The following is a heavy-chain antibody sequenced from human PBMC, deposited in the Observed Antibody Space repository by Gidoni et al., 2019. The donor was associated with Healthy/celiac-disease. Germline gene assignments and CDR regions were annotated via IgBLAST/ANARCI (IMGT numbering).Heavy chain of an antibody. D-gene: IGHD6-13*01. CDR2: IWYDGSNK. CDR3: ARDFEQQPTY. CDR1: GFTFSSSG. V-gene: IGHV3-33*01. J-gene: IGHJ4*02. Sequence: QVQLVASGGGVVQPGRSLRLSCAASGFTFSSSGMHWVRQAPGKGLEWVAVIWYDGSNKYYADSVKGRFTISRDNSKNTLYLQMNSLRAEDTAVYYCARDFEQQPTYWGQGTLVTVSS.